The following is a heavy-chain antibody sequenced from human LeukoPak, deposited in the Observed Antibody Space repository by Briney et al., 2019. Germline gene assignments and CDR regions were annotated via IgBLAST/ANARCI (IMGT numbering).Heavy chain of an antibody. D-gene: IGHD6-13*01. J-gene: IGHJ3*02. CDR2: INPNSGGT. CDR1: GYTFTGYY. CDR3: ARVAAAGFDAFDI. Sequence: SVQVSCKASGYTFTGYYMHWVRQAPGQGLEWMGWINPNSGGTNYAQKFQGRVTMTRDTSISTAYMELSRLRSDDTAVYYCARVAAAGFDAFDIWGQGTMVTVSS. V-gene: IGHV1-2*02.